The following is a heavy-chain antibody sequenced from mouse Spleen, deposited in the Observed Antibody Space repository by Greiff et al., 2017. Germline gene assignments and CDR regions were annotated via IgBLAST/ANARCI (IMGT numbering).Heavy chain of an antibody. Sequence: EVQRVESGAELVKPGASVKLSCTASGFNIKDTYMHWVKQRPEQGLEWIGRIDPANGNTKYDPKFQGKATITADTSSNTAYLQLSSLTSEDTAVYYCARWGIYYDYDGVAYWGQGTLVTVSA. V-gene: IGHV14-3*02. CDR2: IDPANGNT. CDR1: GFNIKDTY. D-gene: IGHD2-4*01. J-gene: IGHJ3*01. CDR3: ARWGIYYDYDGVAY.